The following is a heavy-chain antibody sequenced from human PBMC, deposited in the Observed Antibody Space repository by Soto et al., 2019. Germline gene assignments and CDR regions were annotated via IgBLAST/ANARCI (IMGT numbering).Heavy chain of an antibody. CDR3: ARSPTYYDYIWGSYRSGLYSFDY. J-gene: IGHJ4*02. Sequence: QVQLVQSGAEVKKPGASVKVSCKASGYTFTSYGISWVRQAPGQGLEWMGWISAYNGNTNYAQKLQGRVTMTTDTSASTAYMELRRLRSDDPAVYYCARSPTYYDYIWGSYRSGLYSFDYWGQGTLVTVSS. CDR2: ISAYNGNT. CDR1: GYTFTSYG. V-gene: IGHV1-18*01. D-gene: IGHD3-16*02.